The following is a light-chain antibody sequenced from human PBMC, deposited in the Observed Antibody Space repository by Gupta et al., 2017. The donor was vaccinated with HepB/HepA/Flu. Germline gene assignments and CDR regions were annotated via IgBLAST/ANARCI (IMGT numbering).Light chain of an antibody. V-gene: IGKV1-5*03. CDR1: QSISSW. J-gene: IGKJ1*01. CDR2: KAS. Sequence: DIQMTQSPSTLSASVGYRVTITCRASQSISSWLAWYQQKPGKAPRLLIYKASSLESGVPSRFSGSGSGTEFTLTISSLQPDDFATYYCQQYNSFPWTFGQGTKVEIE. CDR3: QQYNSFPWT.